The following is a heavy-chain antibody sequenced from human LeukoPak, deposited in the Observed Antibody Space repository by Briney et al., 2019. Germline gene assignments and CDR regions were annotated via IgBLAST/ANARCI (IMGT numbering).Heavy chain of an antibody. CDR3: ARRGSGAALEYYFDL. D-gene: IGHD1-14*01. J-gene: IGHJ2*01. CDR1: AGSISSYY. V-gene: IGHV4-59*08. Sequence: SETLSLTCTVSAGSISSYYWSRIRQPPGKGLEYIGYIYYSGNTNSNPSLNSRVTISVDTSKNQFSLKLSSVTAADTAVYYCARRGSGAALEYYFDLWGRGNLVTVSS. CDR2: IYYSGNT.